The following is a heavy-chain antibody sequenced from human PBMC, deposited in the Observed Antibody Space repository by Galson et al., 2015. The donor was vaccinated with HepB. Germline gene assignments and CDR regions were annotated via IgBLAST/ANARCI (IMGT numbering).Heavy chain of an antibody. J-gene: IGHJ3*02. V-gene: IGHV3-21*01. D-gene: IGHD2-15*01. CDR3: ARASGGSSAPRAFDI. CDR1: GFTFSSYS. CDR2: ISSSSSYI. Sequence: SLRLSCAASGFTFSSYSMNWVRQAPGKGLEWVSSISSSSSYIYYADSVKGRFTISRDNAKNSLYLQMNSLRAEDTAVYYCARASGGSSAPRAFDIWGQGTMVTVSS.